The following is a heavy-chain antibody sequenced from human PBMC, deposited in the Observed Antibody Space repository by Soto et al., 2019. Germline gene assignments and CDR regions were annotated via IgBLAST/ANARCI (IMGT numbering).Heavy chain of an antibody. V-gene: IGHV3-23*01. Sequence: EVQLLESGGGLVQPGGSLRLSCVASGHTFHSYAMSWVRQAPGQGLEWVSGIRGSGGSTYYADPVRGRFTISRDDAKNTLYLQMNSLRAEDTGVDYGAEVSRGIGVVPAALNWGQGTLVTVSS. CDR1: GHTFHSYA. CDR2: IRGSGGST. J-gene: IGHJ4*02. CDR3: AEVSRGIGVVPAALN. D-gene: IGHD2-2*01.